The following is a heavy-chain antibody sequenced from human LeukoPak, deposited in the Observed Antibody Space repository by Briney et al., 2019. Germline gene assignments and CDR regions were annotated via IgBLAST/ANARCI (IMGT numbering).Heavy chain of an antibody. CDR3: AELGITMIGGV. CDR1: GFTFSK. J-gene: IGHJ6*04. D-gene: IGHD3-10*02. Sequence: PGGSLRLSCAASGFTFSKMNWVRQAPGKGLEWVSYISSSGSTIYYADSVKGRFTISRDNAKNSLYLQMNCLRAEDTAVYYCAELGITMIGGVWGKGTTVTISS. V-gene: IGHV3-48*03. CDR2: ISSSGSTI.